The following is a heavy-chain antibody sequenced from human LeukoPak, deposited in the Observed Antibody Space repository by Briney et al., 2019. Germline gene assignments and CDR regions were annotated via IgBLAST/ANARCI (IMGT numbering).Heavy chain of an antibody. Sequence: GGSLRLSCSGSGFTFEDYGMHWVRQAPGKGLEWVASISWNSGHLGYGDSVEGRFTVSRDNAKNSLSLEMNSLRVEDTAFYFCAKDIVKGSASGTFDHWGRGTLVTVSS. CDR2: ISWNSGHL. CDR1: GFTFEDYG. D-gene: IGHD3-10*01. V-gene: IGHV3-9*01. J-gene: IGHJ4*02. CDR3: AKDIVKGSASGTFDH.